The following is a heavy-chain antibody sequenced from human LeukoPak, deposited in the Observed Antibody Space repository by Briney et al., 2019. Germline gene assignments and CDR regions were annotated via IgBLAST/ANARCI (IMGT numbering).Heavy chain of an antibody. CDR2: IKSDGSEI. V-gene: IGHV3-7*03. CDR3: AKFRLEWELQGAFDF. D-gene: IGHD1-26*01. CDR1: GFILSNYW. J-gene: IGHJ3*01. Sequence: GGSLRLSCAASGFILSNYWMSWVRQAPGKGLEWVTNIKSDGSEINYVDSVKGRFTISRDNAKNSLYLQMNSLRAEDTAIYYCAKFRLEWELQGAFDFWGPGTLVTVFS.